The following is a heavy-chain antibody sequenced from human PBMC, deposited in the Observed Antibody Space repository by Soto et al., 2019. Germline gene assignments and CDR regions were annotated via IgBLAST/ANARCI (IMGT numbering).Heavy chain of an antibody. CDR2: IVVGSVNT. CDR1: GFTFTSSA. Sequence: SVKVSCKASGFTFTSSAVQWVRQARGQRLEWIGWIVVGSVNTNYAQKFQERVTSTRDMSTSTAYMELSSLRSEDTAVYYCAADGPRWEVHFDYWGQGTLVTVSS. CDR3: AADGPRWEVHFDY. D-gene: IGHD1-26*01. J-gene: IGHJ4*02. V-gene: IGHV1-58*01.